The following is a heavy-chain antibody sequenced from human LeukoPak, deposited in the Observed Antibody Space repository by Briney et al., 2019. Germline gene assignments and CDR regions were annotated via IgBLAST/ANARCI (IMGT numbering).Heavy chain of an antibody. D-gene: IGHD3-10*01. CDR3: ARGGQDYYGSGSYYFAFDI. J-gene: IGHJ3*02. Sequence: GGSLRLSCAASGFTFSSYWMSWVRQAPGKGLEWVANIKQDGSEKYYVDSVKGRFIISRDNAKNSLYLQMNSLRAEDTAVYYCARGGQDYYGSGSYYFAFDIWGQGTMVTVSS. CDR2: IKQDGSEK. V-gene: IGHV3-7*01. CDR1: GFTFSSYW.